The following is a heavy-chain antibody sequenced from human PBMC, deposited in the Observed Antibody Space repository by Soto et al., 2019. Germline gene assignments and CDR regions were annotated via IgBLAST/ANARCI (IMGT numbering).Heavy chain of an antibody. Sequence: QVQLVQSGGGVVRPGGSLRLSCAASGFTFSHYGMHWVRQAPGKGLEWVAVIWYDGSKKYYADSVKGRFTISRDNSKNTLFLQMNSLRAEDTAVYFCAKDHFSYGSYYLDYWGQGTPVTVSS. D-gene: IGHD5-18*01. CDR3: AKDHFSYGSYYLDY. V-gene: IGHV3-30*02. J-gene: IGHJ4*02. CDR1: GFTFSHYG. CDR2: IWYDGSKK.